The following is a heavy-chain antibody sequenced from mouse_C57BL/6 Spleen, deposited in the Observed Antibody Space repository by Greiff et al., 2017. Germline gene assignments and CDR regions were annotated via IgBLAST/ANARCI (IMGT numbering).Heavy chain of an antibody. CDR3: ASFYYGYDGYYGDY. J-gene: IGHJ2*01. D-gene: IGHD2-2*01. V-gene: IGHV1-81*01. Sequence: QVQLQQSGVELARPGASVKLSCKASGYTFTSYGISWVQQRTGQGLEWIGEIYPRSGNTYYNEKFKGKATLTADKSSSTAYMELRSLTSEDSAVYFCASFYYGYDGYYGDYWGQGTTLTVSS. CDR1: GYTFTSYG. CDR2: IYPRSGNT.